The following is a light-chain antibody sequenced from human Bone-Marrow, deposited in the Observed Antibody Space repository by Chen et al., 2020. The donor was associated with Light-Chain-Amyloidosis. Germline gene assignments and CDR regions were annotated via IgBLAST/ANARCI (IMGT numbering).Light chain of an antibody. J-gene: IGLJ3*02. Sequence: QSVLTQPPSVSGTPGEKVPISCSGNPSNIVSNYVFWYQQINGTAPKLHIYKTNLRPSGVPERFSGSQCGTSASLAISGLRSEDEADYYCGTWDDRRRGPLFGGGTELTVL. CDR3: GTWDDRRRGPL. CDR1: PSNIVSNY. V-gene: IGLV1-47*01. CDR2: KTN.